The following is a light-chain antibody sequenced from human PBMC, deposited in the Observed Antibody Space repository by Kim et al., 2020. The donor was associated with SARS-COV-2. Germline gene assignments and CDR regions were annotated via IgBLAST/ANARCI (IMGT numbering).Light chain of an antibody. CDR2: EVT. Sequence: QSALTQPPSASGSPGQSVTISCTGTSSDVGGYNYVSWYQQHPGKAPKLMIYEVTKRPSGVPDRFSGSKSGNTASLTVSGLQADHEADYYCNSYVGNNNLVFGGGTQLTVL. CDR3: NSYVGNNNLV. V-gene: IGLV2-8*01. J-gene: IGLJ3*02. CDR1: SSDVGGYNY.